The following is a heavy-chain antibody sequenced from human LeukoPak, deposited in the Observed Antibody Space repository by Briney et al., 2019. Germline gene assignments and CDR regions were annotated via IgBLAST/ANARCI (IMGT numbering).Heavy chain of an antibody. J-gene: IGHJ4*02. CDR2: ISGSGGNT. Sequence: PGGSLRPSCAASGFTFANYAMTWVRQAPGEGLQWVSMISGSGGNTYYADSVKGRFTISRDNSKNTLYLQMNSLRAEDTAVYYCAKERASSWYFFDYWGQGTLVTVSS. V-gene: IGHV3-23*01. CDR3: AKERASSWYFFDY. D-gene: IGHD6-13*01. CDR1: GFTFANYA.